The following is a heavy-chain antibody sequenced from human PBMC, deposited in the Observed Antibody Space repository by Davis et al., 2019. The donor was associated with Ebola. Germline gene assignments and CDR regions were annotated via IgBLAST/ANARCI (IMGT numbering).Heavy chain of an antibody. J-gene: IGHJ4*02. D-gene: IGHD1-1*01. CDR3: ARAQFPTTSDH. V-gene: IGHV1-18*04. CDR2: INPHNGNT. Sequence: ASVKVSCKTSGYTFTNYGITWVRQAPGQGLEWMGWINPHNGNTNYAQSVQGRVTMTTDTSTTTAYMEVGSLRSDDTAVYYCARAQFPTTSDHWGQETLVTVSS. CDR1: GYTFTNYG.